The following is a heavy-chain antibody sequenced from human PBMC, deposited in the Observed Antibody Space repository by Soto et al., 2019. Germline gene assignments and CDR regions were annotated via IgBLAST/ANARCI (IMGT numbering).Heavy chain of an antibody. CDR3: VKARLLAGYYPPRDFDY. CDR1: GFTFSSYW. Sequence: SGGSLRLSCAASGFTFSSYWMSWVRQAPGKGLEWVANIKQDGSEKYYVDSVKGRFTISRDNSKDSLYLHMNSLRAEDTAVYYCVKARLLAGYYPPRDFDYWGQGTLVTVSS. CDR2: IKQDGSEK. V-gene: IGHV3-7*03. J-gene: IGHJ4*02. D-gene: IGHD3-9*01.